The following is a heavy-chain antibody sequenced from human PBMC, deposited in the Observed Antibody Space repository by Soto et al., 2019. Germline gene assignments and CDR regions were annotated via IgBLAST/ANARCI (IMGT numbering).Heavy chain of an antibody. CDR2: VSIGGST. V-gene: IGHV3-23*01. CDR1: EFTVSSYA. J-gene: IGHJ4*02. Sequence: LRLSCEASEFTVSSYAMGWVRQGPGKGLEWVAVVSIGGSTHYADSVRGRFTISRDNSKNTLSLQMNSLTAEDTAVYFCAKRRGAGGHFDYWGQGALVTVSS. D-gene: IGHD2-15*01. CDR3: AKRRGAGGHFDY.